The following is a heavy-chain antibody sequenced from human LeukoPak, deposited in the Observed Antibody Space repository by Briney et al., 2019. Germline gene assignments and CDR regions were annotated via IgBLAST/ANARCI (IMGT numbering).Heavy chain of an antibody. J-gene: IGHJ4*02. CDR1: VASISTNY. Sequence: KPSETLSLTGTASVASISTNYWSWIRQPPGKELEWFGYIFYSGSANSNPSLKSRVTISVKTSKNQFSLKLSSVTAADTAVYYCARGRKYTSGYRVTELGSGYSDYWGQGTLVTVSS. V-gene: IGHV4-59*01. CDR3: ARGRKYTSGYRVTELGSGYSDY. CDR2: IFYSGSA. D-gene: IGHD5-18*01.